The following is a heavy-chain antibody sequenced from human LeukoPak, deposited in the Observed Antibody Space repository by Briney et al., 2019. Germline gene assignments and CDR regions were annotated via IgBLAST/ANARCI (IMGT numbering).Heavy chain of an antibody. V-gene: IGHV4-59*01. CDR2: IYYSGIT. Sequence: SETLSLTCTVSGGSINTYYWSWIRQPPGKVLEWIGYIYYSGITKYNPSLKSRVTISVDTSKNQFSLKLSSVTAADTALYYCVRGGYGSLTFDYWGQGTLVTVSS. CDR1: GGSINTYY. D-gene: IGHD5-18*01. J-gene: IGHJ4*02. CDR3: VRGGYGSLTFDY.